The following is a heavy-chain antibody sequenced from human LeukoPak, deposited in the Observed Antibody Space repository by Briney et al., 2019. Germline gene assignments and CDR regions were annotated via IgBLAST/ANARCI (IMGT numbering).Heavy chain of an antibody. CDR3: AKVIWNGYSLVCDY. V-gene: IGHV3-30*18. CDR2: ISYDGSNK. D-gene: IGHD3-3*01. CDR1: GFTFSSYG. J-gene: IGHJ4*02. Sequence: PGRSLRLSCAASGFTFSSYGMHWVRQAPGKGLEWVAVISYDGSNKYYADSVKGRFTISRDNSKNTLYLQMNSLRAEDTAVYYCAKVIWNGYSLVCDYWGQGTLVTVSS.